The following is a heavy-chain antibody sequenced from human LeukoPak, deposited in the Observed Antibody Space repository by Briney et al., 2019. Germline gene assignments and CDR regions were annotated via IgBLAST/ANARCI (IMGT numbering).Heavy chain of an antibody. V-gene: IGHV3-7*05. Sequence: GGSLRLSCAASGFTFSSYWMSWVRQAPGKGLEWVANIKKDGSEKYYVDSVKGRFTISRDNAKNSLYLQMNSLRAEDTALYYCARDLSITIFGVVINWGQGTLVTVSS. CDR2: IKKDGSEK. J-gene: IGHJ4*02. D-gene: IGHD3-3*01. CDR3: ARDLSITIFGVVIN. CDR1: GFTFSSYW.